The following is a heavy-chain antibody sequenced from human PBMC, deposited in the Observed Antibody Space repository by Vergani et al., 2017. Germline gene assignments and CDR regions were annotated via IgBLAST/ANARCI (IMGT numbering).Heavy chain of an antibody. J-gene: IGHJ3*02. V-gene: IGHV3-30*03. CDR2: ISFDVSKT. D-gene: IGHD3-10*02. CDR1: GFTFSTHG. CDR3: ATYLSVGGAGITMFGEAVEDAFEI. Sequence: QVQLVQSGGGVVQPGKSLRLSCAGSGFTFSTHGMHWVRQAPGKGPEWLSFISFDVSKTHYLETIKGRFTISRDNSKDTLYLQLDGLRGDDTAVYFCATYLSVGGAGITMFGEAVEDAFEIWGQGTAVTVSS.